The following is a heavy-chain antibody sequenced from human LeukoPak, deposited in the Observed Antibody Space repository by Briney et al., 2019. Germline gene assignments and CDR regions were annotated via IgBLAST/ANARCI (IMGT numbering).Heavy chain of an antibody. CDR1: GFTFSSYW. D-gene: IGHD3-22*01. CDR2: IKQDGSEK. Sequence: EPGGSLRLSCAASGFTFSSYWMSWVRQAPGKGLEWVANIKQDGSEKYYVDSVKGRFTISRDNAKNSLYLQMNSLRAEDTAVYYCARDMADSSVYYYEFSSLNPWGQGTMVTVSS. V-gene: IGHV3-7*01. J-gene: IGHJ3*01. CDR3: ARDMADSSVYYYEFSSLNP.